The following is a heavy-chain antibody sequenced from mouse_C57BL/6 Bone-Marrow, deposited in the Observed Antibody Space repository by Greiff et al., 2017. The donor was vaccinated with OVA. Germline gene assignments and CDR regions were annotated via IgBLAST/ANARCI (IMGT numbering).Heavy chain of an antibody. Sequence: EVQLQQSGAELVRPGASVKLSCTASGFNIKDDYMHWVKQRPEQGLELIGWIDPENGYTEYASKFQGKATITADTSSNTAYLQLSSLTSEDTAVYYCTTYGQGYWGQGTTLTVSS. CDR2: IDPENGYT. CDR3: TTYGQGY. J-gene: IGHJ2*01. V-gene: IGHV14-4*01. CDR1: GFNIKDDY. D-gene: IGHD1-2*01.